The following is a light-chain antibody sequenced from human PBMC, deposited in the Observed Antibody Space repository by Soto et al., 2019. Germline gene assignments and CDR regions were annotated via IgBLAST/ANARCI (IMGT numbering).Light chain of an antibody. V-gene: IGKV1-5*03. CDR2: KAS. Sequence: DIQMTQSPSTLSGSVGDRVTITCRASQTISSWLAWYQQKPGKAPKLLIYKASTLKSGVPSRFSGSGSGTEFTLTISSLQPDDFAPYYCQHYNSYSEGFGQGTKGDIK. CDR1: QTISSW. CDR3: QHYNSYSEG. J-gene: IGKJ1*01.